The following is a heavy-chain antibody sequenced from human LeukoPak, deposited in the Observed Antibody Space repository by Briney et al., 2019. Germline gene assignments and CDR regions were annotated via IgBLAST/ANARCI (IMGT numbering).Heavy chain of an antibody. J-gene: IGHJ3*02. V-gene: IGHV3-7*01. Sequence: GGSLRLSCAASGFTFSSYWMSWVHQAPGKGLEWVANLKQDGGEKYYVDSVKGRFTISRDNAKNSLYLQMNSLRAEDTAVYYCARDVSHYDSSGAFDIWGQGTMVTVSS. D-gene: IGHD3-22*01. CDR3: ARDVSHYDSSGAFDI. CDR1: GFTFSSYW. CDR2: LKQDGGEK.